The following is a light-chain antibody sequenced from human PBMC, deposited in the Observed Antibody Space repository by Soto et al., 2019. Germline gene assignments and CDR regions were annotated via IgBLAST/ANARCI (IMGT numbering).Light chain of an antibody. Sequence: QSALTQPPSASGSPGQSVTISCTGTSSDVGGYNYVSWYQQHPGKAPKVMIYEVNKRPSGVPDRFSGAKSGNTASLTVSGLQAEDEADYYYSSYAGSSHVVFGGGTKVTVL. J-gene: IGLJ3*02. CDR1: SSDVGGYNY. CDR3: SSYAGSSHVV. V-gene: IGLV2-8*01. CDR2: EVN.